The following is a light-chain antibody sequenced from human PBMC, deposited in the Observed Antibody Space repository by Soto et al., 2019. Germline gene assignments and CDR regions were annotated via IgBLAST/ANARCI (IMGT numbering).Light chain of an antibody. CDR2: KTS. CDR1: QTISSR. V-gene: IGKV1-5*03. CDR3: QPYNSYSP. J-gene: IGKJ4*01. Sequence: DIQMTQSPSTLSASVGDRVTITCRASQTISSRLAWYQHKPGKAPKLLIYKTSTLESGVPSRFSGTGSGTEFTLTISSLQPDDFATYYCQPYNSYSPFGGGTKVEIK.